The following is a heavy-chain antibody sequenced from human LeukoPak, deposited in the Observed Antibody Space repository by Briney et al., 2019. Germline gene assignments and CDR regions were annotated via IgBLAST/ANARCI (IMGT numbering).Heavy chain of an antibody. CDR3: ARGDDFSGDH. CDR2: IHPEGNEK. CDR1: GFTFSNFW. D-gene: IGHD1-1*01. J-gene: IGHJ4*02. V-gene: IGHV3-7*04. Sequence: GGSLRLSCAVSGFTFSNFWMSWVRQAPGRGLEWVANIHPEGNEKYHVESVKGRFTISRDNTKNLLFLQMNGLRVEDTAVYYCARGDDFSGDHWGQGTLVTVS.